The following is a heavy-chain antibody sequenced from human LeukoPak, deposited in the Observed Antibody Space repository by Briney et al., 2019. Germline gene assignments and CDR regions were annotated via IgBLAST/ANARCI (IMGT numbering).Heavy chain of an antibody. CDR2: IHYSGST. Sequence: PSETLSLTCTVSGGSISSNSHYWAWIRQPPGKGLEWIGSIHYSGSTFYSPSLKSRVTISVDTSKSQFSLILTSVTASDTAVYYCAREEASVGDYWGQGILVTVSS. CDR1: GGSISSNSHY. CDR3: AREEASVGDY. V-gene: IGHV4-39*01. D-gene: IGHD2-21*01. J-gene: IGHJ4*02.